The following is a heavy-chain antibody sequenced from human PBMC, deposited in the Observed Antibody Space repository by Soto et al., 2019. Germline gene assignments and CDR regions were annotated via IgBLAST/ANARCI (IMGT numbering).Heavy chain of an antibody. V-gene: IGHV3-30-3*01. Sequence: GGSLRLSCAASGFTFSSYAMHWVRQAPGKGLEWVAVISYDGSNKYYADSVKGRFTISRDNSKNTLYLQMNSLRAEDTAVYYCARSPSYHYYFDYWGQGTLVT. D-gene: IGHD5-18*01. CDR3: ARSPSYHYYFDY. J-gene: IGHJ4*02. CDR2: ISYDGSNK. CDR1: GFTFSSYA.